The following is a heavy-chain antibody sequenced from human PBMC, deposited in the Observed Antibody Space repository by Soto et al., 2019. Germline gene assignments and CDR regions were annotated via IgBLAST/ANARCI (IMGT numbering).Heavy chain of an antibody. Sequence: EVQLLESGGGLVQPGGSLRLSCAASGFTFSSYAMSWVRQAPGKGLEWVSAISGSGGSTYYADSVKGRFTISRDNSKNTLYLKMNSLGAEDTAVYYCAKDISLVRGVIMGNGFFDYWGQGTLVTVSS. J-gene: IGHJ4*02. CDR2: ISGSGGST. CDR3: AKDISLVRGVIMGNGFFDY. V-gene: IGHV3-23*01. CDR1: GFTFSSYA. D-gene: IGHD3-10*01.